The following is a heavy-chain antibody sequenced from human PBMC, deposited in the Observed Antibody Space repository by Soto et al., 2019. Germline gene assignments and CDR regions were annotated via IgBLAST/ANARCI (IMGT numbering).Heavy chain of an antibody. Sequence: PGGSLRLSCAASGFTFSSYAMIWVRQAPGRGLEWVSAISGSGGNTYYADSVKGRFTISRDNSRNTLYLQMNSLRAEDTAVYYCAKALSSFYFDYWGQGTLVTVS. CDR1: GFTFSSYA. J-gene: IGHJ4*02. CDR2: ISGSGGNT. V-gene: IGHV3-23*01. D-gene: IGHD3-16*01. CDR3: AKALSSFYFDY.